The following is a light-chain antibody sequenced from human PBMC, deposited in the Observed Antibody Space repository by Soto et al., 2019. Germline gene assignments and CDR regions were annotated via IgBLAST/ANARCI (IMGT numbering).Light chain of an antibody. CDR2: DAS. CDR1: QSVSSY. V-gene: IGKV3-11*01. CDR3: QQRSNWPPFT. J-gene: IGKJ3*01. Sequence: EIVLTQSPATLSLSPGERATLSCRASQSVSSYLAWYQQKPGQAPRLLIYDASTRATGIPARFSGSGSGTDFTLTIISLEPEDFAVYYCQQRSNWPPFTFGPGTKVDIK.